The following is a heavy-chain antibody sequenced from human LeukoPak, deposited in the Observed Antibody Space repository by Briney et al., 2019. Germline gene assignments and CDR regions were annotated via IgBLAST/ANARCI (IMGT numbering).Heavy chain of an antibody. J-gene: IGHJ4*02. CDR3: ASSSSGLTSSGFDY. V-gene: IGHV3-21*01. CDR2: ISSSSSYI. D-gene: IGHD6-6*01. Sequence: PGGSLRLSCAASGFTFSSYSMNWVRQAPGKGLEWVSSISSSSSYIYYADSVKGRFTISKDNAKNSLYLQMNSLRAEDTAVYYCASSSSGLTSSGFDYWGQGTLVTVSS. CDR1: GFTFSSYS.